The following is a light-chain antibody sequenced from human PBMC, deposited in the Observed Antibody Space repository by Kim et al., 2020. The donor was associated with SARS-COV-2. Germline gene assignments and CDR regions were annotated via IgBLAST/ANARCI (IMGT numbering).Light chain of an antibody. J-gene: IGKJ5*01. CDR3: HQYNHYPIT. Sequence: DIQMTQSPSSLSASVGDRVTITCRASQGISSYLAWFQHKPGKAPKSLIYAASSLQSGVPSRFSGSGSGTYFTLTITSLQPEDSATYYCHQYNHYPITLGQGTRLEIK. CDR1: QGISSY. CDR2: AAS. V-gene: IGKV1-16*01.